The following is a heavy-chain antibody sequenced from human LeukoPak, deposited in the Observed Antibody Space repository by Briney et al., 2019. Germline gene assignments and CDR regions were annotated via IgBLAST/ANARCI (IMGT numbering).Heavy chain of an antibody. J-gene: IGHJ5*02. CDR1: GGTFSSYA. Sequence: ASVKVSCKASGGTFSSYAISWVRQAPGQGLEWMGGIIPIFGTANYAQKFQGRVTITADKSTSTAYMELSSLRSEDTAVYYCARRYCSGGSCYRFDPWGQGTLVTVSS. V-gene: IGHV1-69*06. CDR2: IIPIFGTA. D-gene: IGHD2-15*01. CDR3: ARRYCSGGSCYRFDP.